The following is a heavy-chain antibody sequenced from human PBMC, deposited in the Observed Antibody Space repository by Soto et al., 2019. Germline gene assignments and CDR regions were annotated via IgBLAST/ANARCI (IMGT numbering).Heavy chain of an antibody. J-gene: IGHJ4*02. D-gene: IGHD2-2*01. CDR3: ARRASFCSRTSCHLNY. V-gene: IGHV5-51*01. CDR2: IYPGDSDT. Sequence: PGESLKISCQGSGHIFASDWIAWVRQMPGKGLEWMGIIYPGDSDTRYSPSFEGQVTISVDKSISTAYLHWSSLKASDTAMYYCARRASFCSRTSCHLNYWGQGTMVTVSS. CDR1: GHIFASDW.